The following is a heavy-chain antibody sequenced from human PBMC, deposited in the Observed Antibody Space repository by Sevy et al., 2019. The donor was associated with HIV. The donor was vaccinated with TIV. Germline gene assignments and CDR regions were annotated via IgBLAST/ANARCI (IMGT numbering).Heavy chain of an antibody. V-gene: IGHV5-51*01. CDR3: ARHRRVYYYDSSGYYYNWFDP. CDR1: GYSFTSYW. Sequence: GESLKISCKGSGYSFTSYWIGWVRQMPGKGLEWMGIIYPGDSDTRYSPSFQGQVTISADRSISTAYLQWSSLKASDTAMYYCARHRRVYYYDSSGYYYNWFDPWGQGTLVTVSS. J-gene: IGHJ5*02. D-gene: IGHD3-22*01. CDR2: IYPGDSDT.